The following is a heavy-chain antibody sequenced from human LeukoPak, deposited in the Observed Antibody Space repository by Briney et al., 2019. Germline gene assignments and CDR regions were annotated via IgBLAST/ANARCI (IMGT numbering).Heavy chain of an antibody. CDR3: ANEIRPNDY. V-gene: IGHV3-23*01. D-gene: IGHD4-17*01. J-gene: IGHJ4*02. CDR2: ISISGSKT. Sequence: GGSLRLSCAASGFTFSSSAMSWVRQAPGKGLEWVSAISISGSKTYYADSVKGRFTISRDNSKNTLYLQMNSLRAEDTAVYYCANEIRPNDYWGQGTRVTVSS. CDR1: GFTFSSSA.